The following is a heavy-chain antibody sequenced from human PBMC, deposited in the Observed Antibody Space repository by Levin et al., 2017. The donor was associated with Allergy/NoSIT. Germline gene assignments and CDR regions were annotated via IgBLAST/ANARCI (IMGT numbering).Heavy chain of an antibody. J-gene: IGHJ3*02. CDR3: AKLLWFGELYPFAFDI. Sequence: QTGGSLRLSCAASGFTFSSYAMSWVRQAPGKGLEWVSAISGSGGSTYYADSVKGRFTISRDNSKNTLYLQMNSLRAEDTAVYYCAKLLWFGELYPFAFDIWGQGTMVTVSS. D-gene: IGHD3-10*01. CDR1: GFTFSSYA. CDR2: ISGSGGST. V-gene: IGHV3-23*01.